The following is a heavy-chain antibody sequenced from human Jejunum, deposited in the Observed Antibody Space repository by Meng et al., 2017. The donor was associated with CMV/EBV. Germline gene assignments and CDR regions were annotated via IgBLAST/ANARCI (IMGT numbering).Heavy chain of an antibody. J-gene: IGHJ5*02. Sequence: YGMHWVRQAPGKGLVWVAFIRFDGNGGYYADSVKGRFTISRDNSKSTLHLQMDSLRPNDTGVYYCAKDPVTASTLGPYRWFDPWGQGTLVTVSS. CDR3: AKDPVTASTLGPYRWFDP. D-gene: IGHD7-27*01. CDR2: IRFDGNGG. V-gene: IGHV3-30*02. CDR1: YG.